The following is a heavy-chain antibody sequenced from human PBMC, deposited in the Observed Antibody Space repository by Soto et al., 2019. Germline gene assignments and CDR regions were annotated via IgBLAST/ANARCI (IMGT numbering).Heavy chain of an antibody. D-gene: IGHD6-19*01. CDR1: GGSVSSGSSY. V-gene: IGHV4-61*01. Sequence: SETLSLTCTVSGGSVSSGSSYWSWIRQPPGKGLEWIGYVYDSGSTTYSPSLKSRVTISVDTSKHQFSLKLSSVTAADTAVYYCATHRYSSGWYYFDYWGQGTLVTVSS. CDR2: VYDSGST. CDR3: ATHRYSSGWYYFDY. J-gene: IGHJ4*02.